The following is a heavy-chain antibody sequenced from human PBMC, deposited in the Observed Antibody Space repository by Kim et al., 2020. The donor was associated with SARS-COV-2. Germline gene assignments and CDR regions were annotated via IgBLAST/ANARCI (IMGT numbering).Heavy chain of an antibody. V-gene: IGHV3-33*01. CDR2: IWYDGSNK. J-gene: IGHJ6*02. Sequence: GGSLRLSCAASGFTFSSYGMHWVRQAPGKGLEWVAVIWYDGSNKYYADSVKGRFTISRDNSKNTLYLQMNSLRAEDTAVYYCAGEAAVAGNYYYYGMDVWGQGTTVTVSS. CDR3: AGEAAVAGNYYYYGMDV. D-gene: IGHD6-19*01. CDR1: GFTFSSYG.